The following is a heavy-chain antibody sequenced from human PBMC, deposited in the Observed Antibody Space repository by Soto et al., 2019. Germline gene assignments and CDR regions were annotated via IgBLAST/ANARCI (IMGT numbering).Heavy chain of an antibody. J-gene: IGHJ4*02. CDR3: ARELYSCGGDCPYYMDY. CDR1: GYPFTDYF. CDR2: ISLYHHST. Sequence: QAQLVQSGAEGKKPGASVRVSCKTSGYPFTDYFIHWVRQAPGQGLEWMGIISLYHHSTSYAQKFPGRLNVTADTSTTTVYMDLSSLTSEDSAVYWCARELYSCGGDCPYYMDYWGQGTLVTVSS. D-gene: IGHD2-21*02. V-gene: IGHV1-46*01.